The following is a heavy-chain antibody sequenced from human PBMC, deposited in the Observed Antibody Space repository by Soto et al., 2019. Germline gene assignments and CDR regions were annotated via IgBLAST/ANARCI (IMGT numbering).Heavy chain of an antibody. D-gene: IGHD2-21*01. V-gene: IGHV1-18*01. CDR2: ISADSGNT. CDR3: TRDISGRGRGAAISY. CDR1: GYTFTNYG. Sequence: QVQLVQSGAEVKKPGASVKVSCKASGYTFTNYGISWVRQAPGQGLEWMGWISADSGNTNYTQHFQGRVTMTTDASTSTAYLELRSLRSDDTAVYYCTRDISGRGRGAAISYWGQGTLVTVSS. J-gene: IGHJ4*02.